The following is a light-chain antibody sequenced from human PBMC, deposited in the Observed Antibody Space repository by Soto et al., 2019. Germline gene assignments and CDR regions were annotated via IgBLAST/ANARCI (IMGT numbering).Light chain of an antibody. Sequence: HMTXXPSSLSAPXGNXVXXXCRXSQSISRYLTWYQQEPLKSPKLLIYAASSLQSWVPSRFSSSGSGADFTLTMSSMHPKDFATYYCQGTYTIACITFGQGTRME. CDR1: QSISRY. CDR3: QGTYTIACIT. J-gene: IGKJ5*01. V-gene: IGKV1-39*01. CDR2: AAS.